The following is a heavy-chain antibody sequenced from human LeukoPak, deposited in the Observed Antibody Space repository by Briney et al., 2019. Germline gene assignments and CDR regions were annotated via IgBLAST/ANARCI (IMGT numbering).Heavy chain of an antibody. CDR1: GGFVTGYY. D-gene: IGHD2-2*01. CDR2: IYYSGNT. CDR3: ARDRGCSSTNCYLDAFDI. Sequence: SETLSLTCTVSGGFVTGYYWSWTRQPPGRGLEWLGYIYYSGNTNYNPSLKSRVTISVDTSNNQFSLRLDSVTAADTAVYYCARDRGCSSTNCYLDAFDIWGRGTMVTVSS. J-gene: IGHJ3*02. V-gene: IGHV4-59*02.